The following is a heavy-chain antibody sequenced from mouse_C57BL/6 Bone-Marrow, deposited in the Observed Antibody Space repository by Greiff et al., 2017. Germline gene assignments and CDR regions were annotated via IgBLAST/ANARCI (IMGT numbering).Heavy chain of an antibody. V-gene: IGHV1-15*01. CDR2: IDPETGGT. CDR1: GYTFTDYE. CDR3: TREGILITTVVANWYFDV. Sequence: QVHVKQSGAELVRPGASVTLSCKASGYTFTDYEMHWVKQTPVHGLEWIGAIDPETGGTAYNQKFKGKAILTADKSSSTAYMELRSLTSEDSAVYYCTREGILITTVVANWYFDVGGTGTTVNVSS. D-gene: IGHD1-1*01. J-gene: IGHJ1*03.